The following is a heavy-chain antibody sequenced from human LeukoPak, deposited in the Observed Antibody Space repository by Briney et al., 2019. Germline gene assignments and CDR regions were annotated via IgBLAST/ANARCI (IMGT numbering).Heavy chain of an antibody. CDR1: GGSISSSSYY. CDR3: ARDIEHCSSTSCYASWFDP. Sequence: NPSETLSLTCTVSGGSISSSSYYWGWIRQPPGKGLEWIVSIYYSGSTYYNPSLKSRVTISVDTSKNQFSLKLSSVTAADTAVYYCARDIEHCSSTSCYASWFDPWGQGTLVTVSS. D-gene: IGHD2-2*01. CDR2: IYYSGST. V-gene: IGHV4-39*07. J-gene: IGHJ5*02.